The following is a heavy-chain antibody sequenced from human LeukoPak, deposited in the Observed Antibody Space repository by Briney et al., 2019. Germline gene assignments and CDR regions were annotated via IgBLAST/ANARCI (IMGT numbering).Heavy chain of an antibody. D-gene: IGHD1-14*01. CDR2: INHSVST. J-gene: IGHJ6*03. Sequence: SSETLSLTCAVYGGSFSGYSWSWIRQPPGKGLEWIGEINHSVSTNYNPSLKSRVTISVDTSKNQFSLKLTSVTAADTAVYYCARRGPNPLYYYYYYMDVWGKGTTVTVSS. V-gene: IGHV4-34*01. CDR1: GGSFSGYS. CDR3: ARRGPNPLYYYYYYMDV.